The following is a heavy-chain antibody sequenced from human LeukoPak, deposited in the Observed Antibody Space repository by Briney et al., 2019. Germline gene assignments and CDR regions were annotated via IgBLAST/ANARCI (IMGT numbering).Heavy chain of an antibody. D-gene: IGHD1-14*01. J-gene: IGHJ3*02. V-gene: IGHV4-59*08. CDR2: IYYSGST. CDR1: GGSISSYY. CDR3: ARQPXGTAAFDI. Sequence: PSETLSLTCTVSGGSISSYYWSWIRQPPGKGLEWIAYIYYSGSTNYNPSLKSRVTISVDTSKNQFSLKLSSVTAADTAVYYCARQPXGTAAFDIWGQGTMVTVSS.